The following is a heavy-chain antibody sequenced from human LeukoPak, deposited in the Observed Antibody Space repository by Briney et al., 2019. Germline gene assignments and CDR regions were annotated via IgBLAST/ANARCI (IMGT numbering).Heavy chain of an antibody. CDR1: GYTFTHNW. CDR2: IFPADSNT. D-gene: IGHD1-14*01. J-gene: IGHJ4*02. V-gene: IGHV5-51*01. Sequence: GASVKVSCKVSGYTFTHNWIGWVRQKPGRGLEWLGVIFPADSNTAYNSSFRGQVTISVDKSIDTAYLQWGSLKASDSAIYYCARHRATGTWSDFDYWGQGTVVTVSS. CDR3: ARHRATGTWSDFDY.